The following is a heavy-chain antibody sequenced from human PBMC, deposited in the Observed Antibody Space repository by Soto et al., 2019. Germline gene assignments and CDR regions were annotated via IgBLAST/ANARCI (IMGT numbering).Heavy chain of an antibody. CDR1: GFTFKNYW. J-gene: IGHJ4*02. CDR3: TRDQCPYTNYAVY. V-gene: IGHV3-7*01. Sequence: EVQLVESGGGLVQPGGSLRLSCAASGFTFKNYWMSWVRQAPGKGLEWVANIKEDGSEKYYVDSVKGRFTIFRDNVENSLDQQMNSLRAEDTAVYYGTRDQCPYTNYAVYWGPGTLVSISS. D-gene: IGHD4-4*01. CDR2: IKEDGSEK.